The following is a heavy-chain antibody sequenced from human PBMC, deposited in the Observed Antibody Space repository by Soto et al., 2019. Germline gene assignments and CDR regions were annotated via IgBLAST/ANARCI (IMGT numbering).Heavy chain of an antibody. D-gene: IGHD6-13*01. Sequence: ASVKVSCKASGYTFTNYGISWVRQAPGQGLEGMGWISTDNGNTHSARKLQGRVTMTTDTSTSTAYMEVRSLRSDDTAMYYCARDGVGGAAGGISYYHHGLDVWGQGTTVTVSS. J-gene: IGHJ6*02. CDR1: GYTFTNYG. V-gene: IGHV1-18*01. CDR2: ISTDNGNT. CDR3: ARDGVGGAAGGISYYHHGLDV.